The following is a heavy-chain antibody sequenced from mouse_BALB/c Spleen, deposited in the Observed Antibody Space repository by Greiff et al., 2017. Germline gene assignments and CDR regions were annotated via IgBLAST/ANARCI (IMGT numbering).Heavy chain of an antibody. D-gene: IGHD3-3*01. J-gene: IGHJ3*01. CDR1: GFAFSSYD. CDR3: ARHRGTVCFAY. V-gene: IGHV5-12-1*01. CDR2: ISSGGGST. Sequence: EVQGVESGGGLVKPGGSLKLSCAASGFAFSSYDMSWVRQTPEKRLEWVACISSGGGSTYYPDTVKGRFTISRDNAKNTLYLQMSSLKSEDTAMYYCARHRGTVCFAYWGQGTLVTVSA.